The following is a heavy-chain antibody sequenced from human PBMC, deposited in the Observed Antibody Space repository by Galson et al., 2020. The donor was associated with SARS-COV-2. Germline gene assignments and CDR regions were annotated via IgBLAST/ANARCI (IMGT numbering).Heavy chain of an antibody. CDR3: ARTWITTTTSRTFDY. CDR2: LDCDGDK. V-gene: IGHV2-70*11. Sequence: SGPTLVKPTQTLTLTCTLSGFSLRTRGMCVRWIRQPPAKALEWHARLDCDGDKHYSTSLKTRFTISKDTSKNQVVLIMTNMDPVDTATYYGARTWITTTTSRTFDYWGQGTLVIVSS. J-gene: IGHJ4*02. D-gene: IGHD3-22*01. CDR1: GFSLRTRGMC.